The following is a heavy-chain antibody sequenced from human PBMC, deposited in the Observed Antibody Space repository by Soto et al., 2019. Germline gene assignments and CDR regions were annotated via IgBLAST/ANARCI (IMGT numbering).Heavy chain of an antibody. CDR1: GYTITCCA. CDR2: INAGDGNT. J-gene: IGHJ4*02. Sequence: GASVKVSCKASGYTITCCAMHWVRQAPGQRPEWMAWINAGDGNTKYAQNLQGRLTMTRDTSASTAYMELSSLRSDDTAVYYCARGYGDYVGSRGDYWGQGTLVTVSS. V-gene: IGHV1-3*01. D-gene: IGHD4-17*01. CDR3: ARGYGDYVGSRGDY.